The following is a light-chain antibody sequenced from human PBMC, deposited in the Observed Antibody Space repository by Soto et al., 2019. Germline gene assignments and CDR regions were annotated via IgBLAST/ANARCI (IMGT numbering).Light chain of an antibody. J-gene: IGKJ2*01. CDR3: QQYEDVPT. V-gene: IGKV1-33*01. CDR1: QDISNF. CDR2: DAS. Sequence: DIPLTQSPSFLSASVGDSVTITCQARQDISNFLNWYHQRPGKAPKLLISDASSLQGGVPSRYRGSGAGTKFVLTITSLQPEDIGSYYCQQYEDVPTFGQGTKVGVK.